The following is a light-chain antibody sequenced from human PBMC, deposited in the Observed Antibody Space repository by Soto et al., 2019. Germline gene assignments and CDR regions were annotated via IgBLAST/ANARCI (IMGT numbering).Light chain of an antibody. CDR3: QQYAKSPLYT. Sequence: EIVLTQSPGTLSLSPGESATLSCRASQRISSTYLAWYHQKRGQAPRILIYDASTRATGISDRFSGSGSGTDFTLTISRLEPEDFGVYYCQQYAKSPLYTFGQGTKLEIK. CDR2: DAS. V-gene: IGKV3-20*01. J-gene: IGKJ2*01. CDR1: QRISSTY.